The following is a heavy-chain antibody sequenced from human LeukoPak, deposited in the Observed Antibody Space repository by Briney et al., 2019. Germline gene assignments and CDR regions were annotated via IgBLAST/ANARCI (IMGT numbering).Heavy chain of an antibody. CDR3: AKELAVVAAFDY. CDR1: GFTVSSNY. V-gene: IGHV3-66*01. D-gene: IGHD2-15*01. Sequence: GGSLRLSCAASGFTVSSNYMSWVRQAPGKGLEWVSVIYSGGSTYYADSVKGRFTISRDNSKNTLYLQMNSLRAEDTAVYYCAKELAVVAAFDYWGQGTLVTVSS. CDR2: IYSGGST. J-gene: IGHJ4*02.